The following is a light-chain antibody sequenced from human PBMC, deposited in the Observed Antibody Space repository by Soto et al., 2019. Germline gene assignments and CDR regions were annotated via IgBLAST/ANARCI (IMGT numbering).Light chain of an antibody. CDR2: EGI. J-gene: IGLJ2*01. V-gene: IGLV2-23*01. CDR1: SSTVGGFNV. CDR3: ATWDSSLGAVV. Sequence: QSALTQPASVSGSPGQSITISCTGTSSTVGGFNVVSWYQQHPGKAPKVIIYEGIKRPSGVSNRFSGSNSGSTASLTISGLQAEDEADYYCATWDSSLGAVVFGGGTKVTVL.